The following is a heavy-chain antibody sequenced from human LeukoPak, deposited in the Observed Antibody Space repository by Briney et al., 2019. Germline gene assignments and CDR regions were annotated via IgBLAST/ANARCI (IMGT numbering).Heavy chain of an antibody. CDR2: ISRDGDTR. V-gene: IGHV3-23*01. Sequence: GGSLRLSCAASGFTFRSSAMSWVRQAPGKGLEWVSAISRDGDTRYYADSVKGRFTISRDNSKNTLYLQMNSLRAEDTAVYYCARDGCGGDCYWGFDYWGQGTLVTVSS. CDR3: ARDGCGGDCYWGFDY. CDR1: GFTFRSSA. D-gene: IGHD2-21*02. J-gene: IGHJ4*02.